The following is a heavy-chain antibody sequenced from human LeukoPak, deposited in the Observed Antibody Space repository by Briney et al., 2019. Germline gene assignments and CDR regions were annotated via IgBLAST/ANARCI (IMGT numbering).Heavy chain of an antibody. CDR1: GDPISSGGHY. CDR3: ARDRVVGDRTGNVDV. D-gene: IGHD3-3*01. J-gene: IGHJ6*02. Sequence: SETLSLTCTVSGDPISSGGHYWSWIRQHPGKGLEWIGYIYYTGSTYYNPSLKSRVTISVDKSKILFSLKLSSVTAADTAIYYCARDRVVGDRTGNVDVWGQGTTVTVSS. CDR2: IYYTGST. V-gene: IGHV4-31*03.